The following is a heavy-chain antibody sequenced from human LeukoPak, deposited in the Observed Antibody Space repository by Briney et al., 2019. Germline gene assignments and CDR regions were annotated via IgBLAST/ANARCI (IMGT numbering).Heavy chain of an antibody. V-gene: IGHV7-4-1*02. Sequence: ASVKVSCKASGYTFTSYAMNWVRQAPGQGLEWMGWINTNTGNPTYAQGFTGRFVFSLDTSVSTAYLQISSLKAEDTAVYYCAKPRGASSGWCGAFLPYYYYMDVWGKGTTVTVSS. J-gene: IGHJ6*03. CDR3: AKPRGASSGWCGAFLPYYYYMDV. CDR1: GYTFTSYA. CDR2: INTNTGNP. D-gene: IGHD6-19*01.